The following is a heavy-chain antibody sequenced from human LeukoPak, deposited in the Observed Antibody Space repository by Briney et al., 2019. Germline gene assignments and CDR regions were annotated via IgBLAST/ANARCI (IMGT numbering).Heavy chain of an antibody. CDR1: GFTFSSYS. CDR2: ISSSSSYI. CDR3: ARDLSDTAMGTTYY. D-gene: IGHD5-18*01. J-gene: IGHJ4*02. Sequence: GGSLRLSCAASGFTFSSYSMNWVRQDPGKGLEWVSSISSSSSYIYYADSVKGRFTISRDNAKNSLYLQMNSLRAEDTAVYYCARDLSDTAMGTTYYWGQGTLVTVSS. V-gene: IGHV3-21*01.